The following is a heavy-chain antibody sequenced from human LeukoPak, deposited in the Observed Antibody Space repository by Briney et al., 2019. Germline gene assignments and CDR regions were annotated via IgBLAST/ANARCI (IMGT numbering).Heavy chain of an antibody. CDR2: INSDGSST. CDR3: ARELGIAARLFDY. Sequence: PGGSLRLSCAASGFTFSSYWTHWVRQASGKGLVWVSRINSDGSSTSYADSVKGRFTISRDNAKNTLYLQMNSLRAEDTAVYYCARELGIAARLFDYWGQGTLVTVSS. J-gene: IGHJ4*02. CDR1: GFTFSSYW. V-gene: IGHV3-74*01. D-gene: IGHD6-6*01.